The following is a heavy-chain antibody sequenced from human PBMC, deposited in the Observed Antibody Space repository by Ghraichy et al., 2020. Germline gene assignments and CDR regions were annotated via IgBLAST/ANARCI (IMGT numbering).Heavy chain of an antibody. V-gene: IGHV3-30-3*01. CDR2: ISYDGSNK. CDR3: ARGRCSGGSCYPQFDY. CDR1: GFTFSSYA. D-gene: IGHD2-15*01. Sequence: GGSLRLSCAASGFTFSSYAMHWVRQAPGKGLEWVAVISYDGSNKYYADSVKGRFTISRDNSKNTLYLQMNSLRAEDTAVYYCARGRCSGGSCYPQFDYWGQGTLVTVSS. J-gene: IGHJ4*02.